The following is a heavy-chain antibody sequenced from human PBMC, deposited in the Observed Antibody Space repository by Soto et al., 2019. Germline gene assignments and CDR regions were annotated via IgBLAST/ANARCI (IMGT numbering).Heavy chain of an antibody. CDR1: GINYNTYA. D-gene: IGHD5-12*01. Sequence: QVELVQCVAEMKKPGASVRLSCKTSGINYNTYAIHWVRQAPGQGLEWMGWINAGNGDTRYSQNFQGRVTLTRDTSASTVYMDLDSLKSEDTGVYYCARAISGYVTWGQGTLVTVSS. CDR2: INAGNGDT. J-gene: IGHJ4*02. CDR3: ARAISGYVT. V-gene: IGHV1-3*01.